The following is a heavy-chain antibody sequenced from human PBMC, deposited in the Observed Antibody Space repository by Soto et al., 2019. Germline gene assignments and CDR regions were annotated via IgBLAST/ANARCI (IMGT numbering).Heavy chain of an antibody. CDR1: GYTFTSYY. D-gene: IGHD2-2*01. CDR3: ARSAAMNYYHYYMDV. J-gene: IGHJ6*03. Sequence: ASVKVSCKASGYTFTSYYMHWVRQAPGQGLEWMGIINPSGGSTSYAQKFQGRVTMTRDTSTSTVYMELSSLRSEDTAVYYCARSAAMNYYHYYMDVWGKGTTVTVSS. CDR2: INPSGGST. V-gene: IGHV1-46*03.